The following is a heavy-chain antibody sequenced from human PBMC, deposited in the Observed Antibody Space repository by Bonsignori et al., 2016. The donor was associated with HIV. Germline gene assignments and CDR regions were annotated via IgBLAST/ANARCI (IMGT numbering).Heavy chain of an antibody. V-gene: IGHV1-2*02. CDR3: ARFRFLESTFDY. D-gene: IGHD1-1*01. CDR2: INPRSGDT. J-gene: IGHJ4*02. Sequence: VRQAPGQRLEWMGSINPRSGDTDYAQKFQGRVTITRDTSISTAYMELARLTSADTAVYYCARFRFLESTFDYWGQGTLVTVSS.